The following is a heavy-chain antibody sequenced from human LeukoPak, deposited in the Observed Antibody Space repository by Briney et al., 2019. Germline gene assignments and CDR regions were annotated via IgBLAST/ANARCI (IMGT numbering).Heavy chain of an antibody. J-gene: IGHJ4*02. Sequence: GGSLRLSCAASGFTFNNYAMTWVRQAPGKGLEWVSVINGGGSSYYADSVKGRFTVSRENSKNTLYLQMNSLRDEDTAVYYCAKGQGYDYGDSIDYWGQGTLVTVSS. CDR3: AKGQGYDYGDSIDY. CDR2: INGGGSS. D-gene: IGHD4/OR15-4a*01. V-gene: IGHV3-23*03. CDR1: GFTFNNYA.